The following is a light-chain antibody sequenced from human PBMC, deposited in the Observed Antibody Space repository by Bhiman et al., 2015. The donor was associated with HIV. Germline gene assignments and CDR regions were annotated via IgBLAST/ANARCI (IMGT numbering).Light chain of an antibody. V-gene: IGLV2-8*01. CDR3: SSYTSSTTWV. CDR2: EVN. J-gene: IGLJ3*02. Sequence: QSALTQPPSASGSPGQSVIISCTGTSSDVGGYNYVTWYQQHPGKAPKLMIYEVNKRPSGVPERFSGSKSGNTASLTVSGLQAEDEADYYCSSYTSSTTWVFGGGTKLTVL. CDR1: SSDVGGYNY.